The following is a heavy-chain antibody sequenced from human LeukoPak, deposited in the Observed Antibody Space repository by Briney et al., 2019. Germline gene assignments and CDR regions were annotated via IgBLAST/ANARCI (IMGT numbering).Heavy chain of an antibody. Sequence: SETLSLTCTVSGASISGSGYYWGWIRQPPGKGLEWIGNIYDSGSTYYNASLQSRVTISIDTSKNQFSLRLSSVTAADTAVYYCATESGGTFGRFDYWGQGTLVTVSS. J-gene: IGHJ4*02. V-gene: IGHV4-39*07. CDR1: GASISGSGYY. D-gene: IGHD2/OR15-2a*01. CDR2: IYDSGST. CDR3: ATESGGTFGRFDY.